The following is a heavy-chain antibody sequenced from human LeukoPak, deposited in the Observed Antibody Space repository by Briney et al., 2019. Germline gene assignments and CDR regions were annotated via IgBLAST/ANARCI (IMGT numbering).Heavy chain of an antibody. J-gene: IGHJ4*02. V-gene: IGHV3-9*01. Sequence: PGGSLRLSCAASGFTFDDYAMHWVRQAPGKGLEWVSGISWNSGSIGYADSVKGRFTISRDNAKNSLYLQMNSLRAEDTALYYCAKASGYSSGWEDYWRQGTLVTVSS. CDR2: ISWNSGSI. CDR1: GFTFDDYA. D-gene: IGHD6-19*01. CDR3: AKASGYSSGWEDY.